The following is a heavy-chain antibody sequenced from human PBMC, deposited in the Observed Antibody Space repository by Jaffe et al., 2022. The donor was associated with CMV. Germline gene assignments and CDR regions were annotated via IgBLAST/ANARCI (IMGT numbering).Heavy chain of an antibody. CDR2: ISASGGAT. V-gene: IGHV3-23*01. D-gene: IGHD6-13*01. CDR1: GFSFDNYA. J-gene: IGHJ4*03. Sequence: EVQLLESGGDLVQPGESLRLSCAASGFSFDNYAMNWVRQAPGKGLEWVSSISASGGATYYADSVKGRFTLSRDNSKNTLYLHLSTLRAEDTAIYYCAKTPIPAAGMIGDYFDYWGQGTLVTVSS. CDR3: AKTPIPAAGMIGDYFDY.